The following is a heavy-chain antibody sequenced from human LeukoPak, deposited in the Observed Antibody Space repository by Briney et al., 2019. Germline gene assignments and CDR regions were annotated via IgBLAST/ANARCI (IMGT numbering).Heavy chain of an antibody. Sequence: PSQTLSLTCAVSGGSISSGHSSWNWFRQPPGKGLEWIGYIYYSGSTYYNPSLKSRVTISVDTSKNQFSLKLSSVTAADTAVYYCARVKGGAFDIWGQGTMVTVSS. CDR2: IYYSGST. CDR3: ARVKGGAFDI. CDR1: GGSISSGHSS. V-gene: IGHV4-31*11. J-gene: IGHJ3*02.